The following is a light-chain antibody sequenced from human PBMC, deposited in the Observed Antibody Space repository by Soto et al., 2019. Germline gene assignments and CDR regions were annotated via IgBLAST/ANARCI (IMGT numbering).Light chain of an antibody. V-gene: IGKV3D-15*01. Sequence: EIVMTQSPATLSVSPGEGVTLSCRASQRLTNNLAWYQQSPGQAPRLLIYGASTRATGIPTRFSGSGTGTEFTLTISSLEYEDFAVYYCQQYNNWPRTFGAGPKVDIK. CDR1: QRLTNN. CDR2: GAS. J-gene: IGKJ4*01. CDR3: QQYNNWPRT.